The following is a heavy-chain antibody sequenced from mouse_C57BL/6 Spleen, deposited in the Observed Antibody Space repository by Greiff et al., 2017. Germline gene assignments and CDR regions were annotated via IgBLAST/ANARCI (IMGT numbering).Heavy chain of an antibody. CDR2: IHPNSGST. V-gene: IGHV1-64*01. CDR1: GYTFTSYW. D-gene: IGHD1-1*02. Sequence: QVPLQQPGAELVKPGASVKLSCKASGYTFTSYWMHWVKQRPGQGLEWIGMIHPNSGSTNYNEKFKSKATLTVDKSSSTAYMQLSSLTSEDSAIYYCATNYAYAMDYWGQGTSVTVSS. CDR3: ATNYAYAMDY. J-gene: IGHJ4*01.